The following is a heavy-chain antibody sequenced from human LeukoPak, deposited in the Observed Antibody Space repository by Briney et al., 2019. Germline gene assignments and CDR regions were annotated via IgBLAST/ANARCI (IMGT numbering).Heavy chain of an antibody. Sequence: PGGSLRLSCAASGFSFSSLSMNWVRQAPGKGLEWVSSISTSSGYKYYADSMKGRFTVSRDNAKNSLYLQMNSLRAEDTAVYFCAREGLAAARHDYWGQGTLVTVSS. V-gene: IGHV3-21*01. CDR1: GFSFSSLS. CDR3: AREGLAAARHDY. CDR2: ISTSSGYK. J-gene: IGHJ4*02. D-gene: IGHD6-13*01.